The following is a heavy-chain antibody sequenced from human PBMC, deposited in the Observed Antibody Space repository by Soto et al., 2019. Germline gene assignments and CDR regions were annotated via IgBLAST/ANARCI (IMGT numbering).Heavy chain of an antibody. V-gene: IGHV5-10-1*01. D-gene: IGHD3-10*01. CDR3: ARSTNPLAGTGTSH. CDR2: IDPSDSYT. Sequence: PGESLKISCKGSGYSFTSYWISWVLQIPGKGLEWMGRIDPSDSYTNYSPSFQGHVTISADKSISTAYLQWSSLKASDTAIYYCARSTNPLAGTGTSHRGQGTLLTVSS. CDR1: GYSFTSYW. J-gene: IGHJ4*02.